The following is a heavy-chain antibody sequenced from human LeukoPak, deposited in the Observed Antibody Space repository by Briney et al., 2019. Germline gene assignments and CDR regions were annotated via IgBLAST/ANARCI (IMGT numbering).Heavy chain of an antibody. CDR1: GFSFSSYW. D-gene: IGHD6-6*01. Sequence: GGSLRLSCAASGFSFSSYWMSWVRQAPGKGLEWVANIKQDGSEKYYVDSVKGRFTISRDNAKNSLYLQMNSLRAEDTAVYYCARSAYSSSSGSFDYWGQGTLVTVSS. CDR2: IKQDGSEK. CDR3: ARSAYSSSSGSFDY. V-gene: IGHV3-7*01. J-gene: IGHJ4*02.